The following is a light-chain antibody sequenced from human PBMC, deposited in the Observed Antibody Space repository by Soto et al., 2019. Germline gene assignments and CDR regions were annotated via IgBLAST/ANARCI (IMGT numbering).Light chain of an antibody. J-gene: IGLJ3*02. V-gene: IGLV2-14*01. Sequence: QSALTQPASVSGSPGQTITISCTGRSSDVGGYNYVSWYQQHPGKAPKLMIYEVSNRPSGVSNRFSGSKSGNTASLTIAGLQAEDEGDYYCSSFTSSSTQVLGGGTKLTVL. CDR3: SSFTSSSTQV. CDR2: EVS. CDR1: SSDVGGYNY.